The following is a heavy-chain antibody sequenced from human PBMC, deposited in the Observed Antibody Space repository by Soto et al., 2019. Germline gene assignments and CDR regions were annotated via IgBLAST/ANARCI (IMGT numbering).Heavy chain of an antibody. CDR2: IYYSGST. J-gene: IGHJ4*02. V-gene: IGHV4-39*07. D-gene: IGHD4-17*01. Sequence: SETLSLTCSLSGGSISSTFYYWGWIRQPPGKGLEWIGSIYYSGSTYYNPSLKSRVTISVDTSKNQFSLKLSSVTAAGTAVYYCARDRYDTVTLDYWGQGIMVTVSS. CDR1: GGSISSTFYY. CDR3: ARDRYDTVTLDY.